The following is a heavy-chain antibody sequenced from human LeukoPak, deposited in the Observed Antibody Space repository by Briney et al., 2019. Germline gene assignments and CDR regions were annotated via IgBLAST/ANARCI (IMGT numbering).Heavy chain of an antibody. CDR2: INHSGST. D-gene: IGHD6-19*01. J-gene: IGHJ6*02. Sequence: SETLSHTCAVYGGSFSGYYWSWIRQPPGKGLEWIGEINHSGSTNYNPSLKSRVTISVDTSKNQFSLKLSSVTAADTAVYYCARGHMDKQWLVLFPYYYYGMDVWGQGTTVTVSS. CDR3: ARGHMDKQWLVLFPYYYYGMDV. CDR1: GGSFSGYY. V-gene: IGHV4-34*01.